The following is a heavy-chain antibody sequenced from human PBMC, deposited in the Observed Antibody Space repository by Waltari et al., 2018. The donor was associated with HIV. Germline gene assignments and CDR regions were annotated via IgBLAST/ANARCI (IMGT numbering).Heavy chain of an antibody. Sequence: QLQLQESGPGLVKPSATLSLTCTVSGGSISNTTYYWGWIRQSPGKGLEWIGSIYYSGTTFYNPSLRSRVAISVDTSKNQFSLKLRSVTAADTAVHYFARHSFYGIQLWLPKFPQSPFDLWGQGTMVTVSP. J-gene: IGHJ3*01. D-gene: IGHD5-18*01. CDR3: ARHSFYGIQLWLPKFPQSPFDL. V-gene: IGHV4-39*01. CDR1: GGSISNTTYY. CDR2: IYYSGTT.